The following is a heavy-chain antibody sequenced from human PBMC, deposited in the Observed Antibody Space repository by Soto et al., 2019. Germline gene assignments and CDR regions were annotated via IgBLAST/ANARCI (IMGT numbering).Heavy chain of an antibody. J-gene: IGHJ4*02. CDR3: ARGQYSSGWYHY. V-gene: IGHV4-34*01. CDR2: INHSGRT. D-gene: IGHD6-19*01. Sequence: QVQLQQWGAGLLKPSETLSLTCAVYGGSFSGYYWSWIRQPPGKGLEWIGEINHSGRTNYNPSLKRRVTISVDTSKNQFSLKLSSVTAADTAVYYCARGQYSSGWYHYWGQGTLVTVSS. CDR1: GGSFSGYY.